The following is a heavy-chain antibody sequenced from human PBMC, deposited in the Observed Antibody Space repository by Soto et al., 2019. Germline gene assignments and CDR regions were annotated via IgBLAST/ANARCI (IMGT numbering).Heavy chain of an antibody. D-gene: IGHD4-17*01. CDR1: GFIADDYA. CDR3: VKDMKWGGMTTIHYFDS. V-gene: IGHV3-9*02. Sequence: EVQLVESGGGLVQPGRSLRLSCVASGFIADDYAMHWVRQAPGKGLEWVLGISSNSATINYADSVKGRFTISRDNAKNSLFLQMNSLRPEDTAFYYCVKDMKWGGMTTIHYFDSWGQGTLVTVSS. CDR2: ISSNSATI. J-gene: IGHJ4*02.